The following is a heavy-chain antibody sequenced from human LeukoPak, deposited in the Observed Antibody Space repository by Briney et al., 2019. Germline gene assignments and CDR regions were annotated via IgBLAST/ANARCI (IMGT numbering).Heavy chain of an antibody. CDR2: ISSSSSYI. V-gene: IGHV3-21*01. D-gene: IGHD1-26*01. J-gene: IGHJ4*02. CDR1: GFTFSSYS. Sequence: GGSLRLSCAASGFTFSSYSMNWVRQAPGKGLGWVSSISSSSSYIYYADSVKGRFTISRDNAKNSLYLQMNSLRAEDTAVYYCASGEVGATYFDYWGQGTLVTVSS. CDR3: ASGEVGATYFDY.